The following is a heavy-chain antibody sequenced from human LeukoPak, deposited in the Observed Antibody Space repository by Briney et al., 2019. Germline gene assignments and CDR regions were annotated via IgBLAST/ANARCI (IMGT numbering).Heavy chain of an antibody. CDR3: ARGVGAYYMDV. J-gene: IGHJ6*03. V-gene: IGHV4-4*07. CDR1: GGSISNFY. CDR2: IYTRGST. Sequence: SETLSLTCTVSGGSISNFYWSWIRQPAGKGLEWLGRIYTRGSTNYNPSLKSRVTMSIDTSKNQFSLKLSSVTATDTAVYYCARGVGAYYMDVWGKGTTVTVSS. D-gene: IGHD1-26*01.